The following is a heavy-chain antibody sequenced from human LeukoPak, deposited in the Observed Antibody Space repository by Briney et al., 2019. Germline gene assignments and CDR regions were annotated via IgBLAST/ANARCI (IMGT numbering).Heavy chain of an antibody. CDR1: GFTFTNYA. Sequence: GGSLRLSCGPSGFTFTNYAMSWDRQAPGKGLEWVSTISASGGNTFYSDSVKGRFAISRDNSKDTLSLQMNRLRAEDTADYFCARVTGYSSTPGGFFDYWGQGTPVTVSS. CDR3: ARVTGYSSTPGGFFDY. D-gene: IGHD6-13*01. J-gene: IGHJ4*02. V-gene: IGHV3-23*01. CDR2: ISASGGNT.